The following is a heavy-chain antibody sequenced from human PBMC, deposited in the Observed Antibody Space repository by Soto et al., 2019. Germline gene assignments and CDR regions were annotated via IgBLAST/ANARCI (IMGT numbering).Heavy chain of an antibody. CDR1: VFSFSDYV. D-gene: IGHD1-26*01. Sequence: PWWSLRLSCTASVFSFSDYVMHWVRQPPGKGLEWVAVIWWHGRDIFYEGSVKGRFTISRDNSKNTLYLQMNSLRVEDTAVYYCARDQGGQSGNFIFDNWGQGTLVTVSS. J-gene: IGHJ4*02. CDR2: IWWHGRDI. V-gene: IGHV3-33*01. CDR3: ARDQGGQSGNFIFDN.